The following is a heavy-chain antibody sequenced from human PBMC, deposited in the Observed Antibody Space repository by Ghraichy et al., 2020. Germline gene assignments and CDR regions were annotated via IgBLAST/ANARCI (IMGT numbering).Heavy chain of an antibody. D-gene: IGHD2-15*01. V-gene: IGHV1-3*01. CDR2: LNGGNGNT. CDR3: ARDPCSGGSCYQNWFDH. Sequence: ASVKVSCKASGYTFTSYVMHWVRQVPGQRLEWMGWLNGGNGNTKYSQKFQGRVTITRDTSASTAYMELSSLGSEDTAVYYCARDPCSGGSCYQNWFDHWGQGTLVTVSS. J-gene: IGHJ5*02. CDR1: GYTFTSYV.